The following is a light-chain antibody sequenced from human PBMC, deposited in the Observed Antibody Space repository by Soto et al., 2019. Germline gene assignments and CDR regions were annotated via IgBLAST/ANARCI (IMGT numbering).Light chain of an antibody. Sequence: QSVLTHPPSVSRAPGHRVTISFTGSSYNIWAGYDVHWYKQLPGTAPKLLIYCGKNRPSGFPDRFSCSKSGTSASLAITGLQPEDEADYYCQSYDIELSGSYVFATWTKVPVL. CDR1: SYNIWAGYD. V-gene: IGLV1-40*01. CDR3: QSYDIELSGSYV. CDR2: CGK. J-gene: IGLJ1*01.